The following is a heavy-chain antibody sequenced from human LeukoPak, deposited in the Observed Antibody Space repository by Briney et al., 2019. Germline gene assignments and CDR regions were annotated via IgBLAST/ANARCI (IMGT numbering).Heavy chain of an antibody. D-gene: IGHD6-19*01. J-gene: IGHJ4*02. CDR3: ARGGVYSSGSYYLYYFDY. CDR2: INSDGGAT. CDR1: GFTFSSYW. V-gene: IGHV3-74*01. Sequence: AGSLRLSCAASGFTFSSYWVHWVRQAPGKGLVWVSRINSDGGATNYPDSVKGRFTISRANSKNTLYLQMNSLRAEDTDVYYCARGGVYSSGSYYLYYFDYWGQGTLVTVSS.